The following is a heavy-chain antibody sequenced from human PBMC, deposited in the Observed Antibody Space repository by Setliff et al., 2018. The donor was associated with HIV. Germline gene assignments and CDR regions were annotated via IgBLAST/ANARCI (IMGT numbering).Heavy chain of an antibody. V-gene: IGHV3-48*03. D-gene: IGHD3-10*01. CDR2: INSDGTTI. Sequence: GGSLRLSCVASGFTFSSYEMNWVRQAPGKGLEWVSYINSDGTTIFQADSVKGRFTISRDNAKNSLYLQMNSLRAEDTAVYYCARDERGTMVRIPYFDVWGRGTLVTVSS. CDR3: ARDERGTMVRIPYFDV. CDR1: GFTFSSYE. J-gene: IGHJ2*01.